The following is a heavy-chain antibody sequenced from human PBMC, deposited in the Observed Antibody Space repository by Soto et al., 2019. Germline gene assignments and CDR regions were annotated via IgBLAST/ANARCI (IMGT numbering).Heavy chain of an antibody. J-gene: IGHJ2*01. D-gene: IGHD6-19*01. V-gene: IGHV1-69*01. Sequence: QVQLVQSGAEVKKPGSSVKVSCKASGGTFSSYAISWVRQAPGQGLEWMGGIIPIFGTANYAQKFQGRVTITEDESTSTAYLEVSILRSEDTAVYYCHTSSGWDPNWYFDLWGRGTLVTVSS. CDR1: GGTFSSYA. CDR3: HTSSGWDPNWYFDL. CDR2: IIPIFGTA.